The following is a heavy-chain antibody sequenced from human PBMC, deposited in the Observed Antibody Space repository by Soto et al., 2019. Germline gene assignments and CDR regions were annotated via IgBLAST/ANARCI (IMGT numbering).Heavy chain of an antibody. D-gene: IGHD3-3*01. Sequence: GGSLRLSCAASGFTFSSYGMHWVRQAPGKGLEWVAVIWYDGSNKYYADSVKGRFTISRDNSKNTLYLQMNSLRAEDTAVYYCARDLGITIFGVVIHLYGMDVWGQGTTVTVSS. V-gene: IGHV3-33*01. CDR1: GFTFSSYG. CDR2: IWYDGSNK. J-gene: IGHJ6*02. CDR3: ARDLGITIFGVVIHLYGMDV.